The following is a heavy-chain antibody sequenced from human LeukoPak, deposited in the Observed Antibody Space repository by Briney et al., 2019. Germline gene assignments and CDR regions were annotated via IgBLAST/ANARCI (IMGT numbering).Heavy chain of an antibody. D-gene: IGHD4-11*01. CDR1: GGTFSSYA. V-gene: IGHV1-46*01. CDR3: ARAGYSGLDY. CDR2: INPSGGST. J-gene: IGHJ4*02. Sequence: ASVKVSCKASGGTFSSYAISWVRQAPGQGLEWMGIINPSGGSTSYAQKFQGRVTMTRDTSTSTAYMELSSLRSEDTAVYYCARAGYSGLDYWGQGTLVTVSS.